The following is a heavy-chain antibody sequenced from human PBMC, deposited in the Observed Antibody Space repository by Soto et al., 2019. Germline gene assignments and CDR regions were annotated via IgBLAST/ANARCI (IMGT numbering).Heavy chain of an antibody. D-gene: IGHD6-13*01. CDR2: INAGNGNT. CDR1: GYTFTSYA. V-gene: IGHV1-3*01. J-gene: IGHJ6*02. Sequence: ASVKVSCKASGYTFTSYAMHWLRQAPGQRLEWMGWINAGNGNTKYSQKFQGRVTITRDTSASTAYMELSSLRSEDTAVYYCARDQAAATEARLYYYYGMDVWGQGTTVTAP. CDR3: ARDQAAATEARLYYYYGMDV.